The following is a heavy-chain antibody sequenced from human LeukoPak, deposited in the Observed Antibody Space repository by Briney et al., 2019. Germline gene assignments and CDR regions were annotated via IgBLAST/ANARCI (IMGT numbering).Heavy chain of an antibody. J-gene: IGHJ4*02. CDR2: IYYSGST. V-gene: IGHV4-30-4*01. CDR3: ARGVDSSGYYVDY. D-gene: IGHD3-22*01. Sequence: KPSETLSLTCTVSGGSISSGDYYWSWIRQPPGKGLEWIGYIYYSGSTYYNPSLKSRVTISVDTSKNQFSLKLSSVTAADTAVYYCARGVDSSGYYVDYWGQGTLVTVSS. CDR1: GGSISSGDYY.